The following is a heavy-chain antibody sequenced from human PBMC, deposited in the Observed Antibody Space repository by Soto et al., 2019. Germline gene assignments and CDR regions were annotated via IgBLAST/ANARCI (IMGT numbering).Heavy chain of an antibody. J-gene: IGHJ4*02. Sequence: EVQLVESGGRLVKPGGSLRVSCAASGFTFSNAWMSWVRQAPGKGLEWVGRIKSKTDGGTTDYAALVKGRFTISRDDSKNMLYLQMNSLKTEDTAVYYRITDDPWVLLFDYWGQGTLVTVSS. CDR1: GFTFSNAW. D-gene: IGHD2-15*01. CDR2: IKSKTDGGTT. V-gene: IGHV3-15*01. CDR3: ITDDPWVLLFDY.